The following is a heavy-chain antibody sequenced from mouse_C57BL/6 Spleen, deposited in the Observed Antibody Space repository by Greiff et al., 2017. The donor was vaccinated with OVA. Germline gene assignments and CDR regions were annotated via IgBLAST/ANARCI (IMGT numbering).Heavy chain of an antibody. CDR2: ISDGGSYT. Sequence: EVQVVQSGGGLVKPGGSLKLSCAASGFTFSSYAMSWVRQTPGQRLEWVATISDGGSYTYYPDNVKGRFTISRDNAKNNLYLQMSHLKSEDTAMYYCARDGAYWGQGTLVTVSA. CDR3: ARDGAY. J-gene: IGHJ3*01. V-gene: IGHV5-4*01. CDR1: GFTFSSYA.